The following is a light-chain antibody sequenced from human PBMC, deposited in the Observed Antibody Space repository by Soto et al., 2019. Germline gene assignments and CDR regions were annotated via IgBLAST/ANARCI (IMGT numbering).Light chain of an antibody. Sequence: EIVLTQSPGTLSLSPGERATLSCRASQSIASSYLAWFQQKPGQAPRLLIYGASSRATGIPDRFSGSGSRTDFTLTITRLEPEDFAVYYSQQYGSSPRFTFGPGTKVDIK. J-gene: IGKJ3*01. CDR3: QQYGSSPRFT. V-gene: IGKV3-20*01. CDR2: GAS. CDR1: QSIASSY.